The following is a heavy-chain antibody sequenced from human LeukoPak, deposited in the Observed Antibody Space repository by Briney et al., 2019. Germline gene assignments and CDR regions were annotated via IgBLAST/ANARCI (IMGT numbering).Heavy chain of an antibody. CDR1: GFTFSNYW. CDR2: VNGDGSST. CDR3: ARALKYSSSWPYYYGMDV. Sequence: GGSLRLSCAASGFTFSNYWMHWVRQAPGKGLVWVSRVNGDGSSTHHAESVKGRFAISRDNAKNTVNLQMNSLRAEDTAVYYCARALKYSSSWPYYYGMDVWGQGTTVTVSS. D-gene: IGHD6-13*01. V-gene: IGHV3-74*01. J-gene: IGHJ6*02.